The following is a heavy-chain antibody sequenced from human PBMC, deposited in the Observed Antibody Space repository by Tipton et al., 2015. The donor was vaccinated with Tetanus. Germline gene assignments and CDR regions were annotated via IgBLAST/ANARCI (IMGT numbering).Heavy chain of an antibody. CDR2: IYYSGST. CDR3: ARDRSITIVGVVPINYYYGMDV. J-gene: IGHJ6*02. V-gene: IGHV4-61*01. CDR1: GGSVSSSYN. Sequence: TLSLTCTVSGGSVSSSYNWTWIRQPPGRGLEWIGYIYYSGSTNYNPSLKSRVTISVDTAKNQFSLKLSSVTAADTAVYYCARDRSITIVGVVPINYYYGMDVWGQGTTVTVSS. D-gene: IGHD3-3*01.